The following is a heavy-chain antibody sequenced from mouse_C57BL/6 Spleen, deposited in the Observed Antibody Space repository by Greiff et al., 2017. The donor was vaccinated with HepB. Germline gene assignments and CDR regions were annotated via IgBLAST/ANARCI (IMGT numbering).Heavy chain of an antibody. D-gene: IGHD1-1*01. V-gene: IGHV3-6*01. CDR3: ASNYYGSSPHWYFDV. CDR1: GYSITSGYY. J-gene: IGHJ1*03. Sequence: ESGPGLVKPSQSLSLTCSVTGYSITSGYYWNWIRQFPGNKLEWMGYISYDGSNNYNPSLKNRISITRDTSKNQFFLKLNSVTTEDTATYYCASNYYGSSPHWYFDVWGTGTTVTVSS. CDR2: ISYDGSN.